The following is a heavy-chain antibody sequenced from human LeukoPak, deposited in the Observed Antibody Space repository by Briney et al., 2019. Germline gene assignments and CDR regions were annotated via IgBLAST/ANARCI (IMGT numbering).Heavy chain of an antibody. D-gene: IGHD5-12*01. CDR3: ARVDIVATPYYYYYYYMDV. J-gene: IGHJ6*03. CDR1: GYTFTGCY. CDR2: INPNSGGT. Sequence: ASVKVSCKASGYTFTGCYMHWVRQAPGQGLEWMGWINPNSGGTNYAQKFQGRVTMTRDTSISTAYMELSRLRSDDTAVYYCARVDIVATPYYYYYYYMDVWGKGTTVTVSS. V-gene: IGHV1-2*02.